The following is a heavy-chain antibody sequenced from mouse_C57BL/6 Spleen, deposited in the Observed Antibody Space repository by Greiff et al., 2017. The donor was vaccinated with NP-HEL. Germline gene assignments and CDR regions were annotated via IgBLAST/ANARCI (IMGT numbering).Heavy chain of an antibody. J-gene: IGHJ2*01. CDR2: ISYDGSN. CDR1: GYSITSGYY. CDR3: ARAQPYFDY. D-gene: IGHD3-2*02. V-gene: IGHV3-6*01. Sequence: EVQVVESGPGLVKPSQSLSLTCSVTGYSITSGYYWNWIRQFPGNKLEWMGYISYDGSNNYNPSLKNRISITRDTSKNQFFLKLNSVTTEDTATYYCARAQPYFDYWGQGTTLTVSS.